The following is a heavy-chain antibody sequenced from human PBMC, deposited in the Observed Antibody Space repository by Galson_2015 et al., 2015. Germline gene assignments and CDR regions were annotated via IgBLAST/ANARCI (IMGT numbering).Heavy chain of an antibody. CDR3: ARDLMAGSSWLGFDP. D-gene: IGHD6-13*01. V-gene: IGHV1-18*04. J-gene: IGHJ5*02. CDR2: ISAYNGNT. CDR1: GYTFTSYG. Sequence: SVKVSCKASGYTFTSYGISWVRQAPGQGLEWMGWISAYNGNTNYAQKLQGRVTMTTDTSTSTAYMELRSLRSDDTAVYYCARDLMAGSSWLGFDPWGQGTLVTVSS.